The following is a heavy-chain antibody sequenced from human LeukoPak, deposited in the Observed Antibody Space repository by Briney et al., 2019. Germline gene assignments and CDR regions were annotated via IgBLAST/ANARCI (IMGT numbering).Heavy chain of an antibody. V-gene: IGHV1-18*01. D-gene: IGHD3-22*01. Sequence: ASVKVSCKASGYTSTSYGISWVRQAPGQGLEWMGWISAYNGNTNYAQKLQGRVTMTTDTSTSTAYMELRSLRSDDTAVYYCARDGITMIVVVTTPFDYWGQGTLVTVSS. CDR2: ISAYNGNT. CDR3: ARDGITMIVVVTTPFDY. J-gene: IGHJ4*02. CDR1: GYTSTSYG.